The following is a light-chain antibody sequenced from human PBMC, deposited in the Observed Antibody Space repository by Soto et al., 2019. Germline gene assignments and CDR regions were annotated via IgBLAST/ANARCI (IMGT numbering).Light chain of an antibody. J-gene: IGKJ5*01. Sequence: DIQMTQSPSSLSASVGDRVTITCQASQNINNYLNWYQQKPGRAPKLLIYDASNLEAGVPSRFRGSGTGTDFTFTISRLQPEDIATYYCQQYENLPTFGQGTRLEIK. CDR1: QNINNY. V-gene: IGKV1-33*01. CDR3: QQYENLPT. CDR2: DAS.